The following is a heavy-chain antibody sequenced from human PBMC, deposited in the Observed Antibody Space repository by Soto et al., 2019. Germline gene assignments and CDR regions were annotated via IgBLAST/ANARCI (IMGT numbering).Heavy chain of an antibody. CDR3: ATHLSKYYYGLDV. V-gene: IGHV4-39*01. CDR1: GGSMSSNIYY. CDR2: IYYSGRT. Sequence: LEMLSLTCTVAGGSMSSNIYYWGWIRQPPGNGLEWIGSIYYSGRTYYNPSLKSRVTISVDTSMNQFSLKLSSVTAADTAVYYCATHLSKYYYGLDVWGQGTTVTVSS. D-gene: IGHD2-2*01. J-gene: IGHJ6*02.